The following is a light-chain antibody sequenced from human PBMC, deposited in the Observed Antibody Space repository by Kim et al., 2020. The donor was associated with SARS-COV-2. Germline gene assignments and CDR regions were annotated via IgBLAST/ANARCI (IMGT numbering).Light chain of an antibody. CDR1: QSVGSG. CDR3: QQYYYYAR. Sequence: DFQMTQSPSTLSASVGDRVTITCRASQSVGSGLAWYRQKPGKAPNLLIYEASNWESGVPSRFRGSGFGTEFTLTISSLQPVDFATCYCQQYYYYARFGQGTKLEI. V-gene: IGKV1-5*01. J-gene: IGKJ2*03. CDR2: EAS.